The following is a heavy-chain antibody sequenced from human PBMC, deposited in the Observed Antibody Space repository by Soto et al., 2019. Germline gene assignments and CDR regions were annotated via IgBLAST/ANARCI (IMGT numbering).Heavy chain of an antibody. CDR1: GVTFSSYT. Sequence: VQLVESGGGQVKPGGSLRLSCAASGVTFSSYTINWVRLGPGKGLEWVASVSTRSSLIYYADSVKGRFTISRDNAKNSAYLQMNSLRAEDTAVYYCATLARGGPVTLPLDAWGQGTLVTVSS. CDR2: VSTRSSLI. V-gene: IGHV3-21*01. D-gene: IGHD3-10*01. CDR3: ATLARGGPVTLPLDA. J-gene: IGHJ5*02.